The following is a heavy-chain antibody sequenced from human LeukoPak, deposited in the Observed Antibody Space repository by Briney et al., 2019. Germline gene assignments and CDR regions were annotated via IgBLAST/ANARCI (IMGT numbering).Heavy chain of an antibody. D-gene: IGHD3-22*01. CDR3: ASGKYYYDESASLNRASRTALDV. Sequence: PSETLSLTCSVSGGSISSYYWSWIRQSPGKGLEWLAYVYKNGHLDYNPSLRSQVTVSVDRSKTQFSLRLRSVTAADTAIYYCASGKYYYDESASLNRASRTALDVWAQGTIVIVSS. V-gene: IGHV4-59*01. J-gene: IGHJ3*01. CDR1: GGSISSYY. CDR2: VYKNGHL.